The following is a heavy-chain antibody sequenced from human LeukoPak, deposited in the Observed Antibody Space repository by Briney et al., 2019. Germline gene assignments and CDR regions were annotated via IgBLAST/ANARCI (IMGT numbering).Heavy chain of an antibody. V-gene: IGHV2-5*01. D-gene: IGHD5-24*01. CDR3: AHSPPQTGWLRIDY. CDR1: GFSLSTSGVG. CDR2: IYWNDDK. Sequence: SGPTLVKPTQTFTLTCTFSGFSLSTSGVGVGWIRQPPRKALEWLALIYWNDDKHYRPSLKSRLTITKDTSKNQVVLTVTNMDPVDTATYYCAHSPPQTGWLRIDYWGQGTLVTVSS. J-gene: IGHJ4*02.